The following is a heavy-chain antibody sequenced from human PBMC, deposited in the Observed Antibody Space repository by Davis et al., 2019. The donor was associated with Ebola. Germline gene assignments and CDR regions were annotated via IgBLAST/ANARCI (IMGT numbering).Heavy chain of an antibody. V-gene: IGHV1-69*06. D-gene: IGHD3-10*01. CDR2: IIPMFGTA. CDR3: AGSIWFGESHYYGMDV. CDR1: GGTFSSYA. J-gene: IGHJ6*02. Sequence: AASVKVSCKASGGTFSSYAISWVRQAPGQGLEWMGGIIPMFGTANYAQKFQGRVTITADKSTSTAYMELSSLRSEDTAVYYCAGSIWFGESHYYGMDVWGQGTTVTVSS.